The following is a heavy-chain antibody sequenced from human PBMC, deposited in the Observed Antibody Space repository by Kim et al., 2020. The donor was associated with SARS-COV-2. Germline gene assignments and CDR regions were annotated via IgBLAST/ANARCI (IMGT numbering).Heavy chain of an antibody. V-gene: IGHV4-59*01. D-gene: IGHD3-10*01. Sequence: SETLSLTCTVSGGSISNYYGNWLRQPPGKGLEWIGYISNTGTTDYNPSLSSRVTISADTSRNQFTLMLASLTAADTAIYFCARGGFYGSGTEYDFYYHMDVGGRGTTLPVSS. CDR2: ISNTGTT. J-gene: IGHJ6*03. CDR3: ARGGFYGSGTEYDFYYHMDV. CDR1: GGSISNYY.